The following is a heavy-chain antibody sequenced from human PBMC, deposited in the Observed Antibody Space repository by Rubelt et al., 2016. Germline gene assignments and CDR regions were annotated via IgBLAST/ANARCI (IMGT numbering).Heavy chain of an antibody. CDR3: AKDANRFGELLTWFDP. D-gene: IGHD3-10*01. J-gene: IGHJ5*02. V-gene: IGHV3-20*03. CDR2: INWNGGST. Sequence: GLEWVSGINWNGGSTGYADSVKGRFTISRDNSKNTLYLQMNSLRAEDTAVYYCAKDANRFGELLTWFDPWGQGTLVTVSS.